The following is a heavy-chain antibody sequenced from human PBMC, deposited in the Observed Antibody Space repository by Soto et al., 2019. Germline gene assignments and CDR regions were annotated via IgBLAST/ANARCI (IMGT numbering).Heavy chain of an antibody. CDR1: GYTFTSYA. CDR2: INAGNGNT. J-gene: IGHJ4*02. Sequence: QVQLVQSGAEEKKPGASVKVSCKASGYTFTSYAMHWVRQAPGQRLEWMGWINAGNGNTKYSQKFQGRVTITRATSASTVYVELSSLRSEDTAVYYCARVCGWYFLDYWGQGTLVTVSS. D-gene: IGHD6-19*01. V-gene: IGHV1-3*05. CDR3: ARVCGWYFLDY.